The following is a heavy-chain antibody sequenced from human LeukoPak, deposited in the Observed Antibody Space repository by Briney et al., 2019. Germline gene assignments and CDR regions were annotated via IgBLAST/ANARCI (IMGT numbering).Heavy chain of an antibody. J-gene: IGHJ4*02. V-gene: IGHV1-2*02. CDR1: GYTFTGYY. CDR3: ARDRYGARSGSCDY. CDR2: INPNGADT. Sequence: GASVKVSCKASGYTFTGYYMHWVRQAPGQRLEWMGWINPNGADTNYAQKLQGRVTMTTDTSTSTAYMELRSLRYDDTAVYYCARDRYGARSGSCDYWGQGTLVTVSS. D-gene: IGHD1-26*01.